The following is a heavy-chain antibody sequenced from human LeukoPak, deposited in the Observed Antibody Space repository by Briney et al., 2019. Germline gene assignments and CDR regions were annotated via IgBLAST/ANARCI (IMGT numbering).Heavy chain of an antibody. J-gene: IGHJ4*02. V-gene: IGHV3-23*01. CDR3: AKLPDLRVVVAATGDY. D-gene: IGHD2-15*01. CDR1: GFTFSDHY. CDR2: ISGSGGST. Sequence: PGGSLRLSCAASGFTFSDHYIAWVRKAPGKGLEWVSAISGSGGSTYYADSVKGRFTISRDNSKNTLYLQMNSLRAEDTAVYYCAKLPDLRVVVAATGDYWGQGTLVTVSS.